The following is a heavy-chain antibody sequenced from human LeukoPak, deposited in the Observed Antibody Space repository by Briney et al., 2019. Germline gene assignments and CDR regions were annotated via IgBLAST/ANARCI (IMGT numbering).Heavy chain of an antibody. V-gene: IGHV3-9*01. CDR1: GFTFGDYA. D-gene: IGHD2/OR15-2a*01. J-gene: IGHJ6*03. CDR3: AKDAYGGATFFYYMDV. CDR2: ISWNSGNI. Sequence: GGSLRLSCAGSGFTFGDYAMHWVRQTPGKGLEWVSGISWNSGNIAYADFVGGRFTISRDNAKNSLSLQMNSLSDEDTAVYYCAKDAYGGATFFYYMDVWGKGTTVTVSS.